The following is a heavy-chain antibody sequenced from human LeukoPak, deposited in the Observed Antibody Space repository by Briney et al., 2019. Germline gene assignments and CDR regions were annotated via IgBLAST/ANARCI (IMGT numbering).Heavy chain of an antibody. D-gene: IGHD3-22*01. J-gene: IGHJ3*02. Sequence: SVKASCKASGGTFSSYAISWVRQAPGQGLEWMGGIIPIFGTANYAQKFQGRVMITTDESTSTAYMELSSLRSEDTAVYYCARDRGYYYDSSGRDAFDIWGQGTMITVSS. CDR3: ARDRGYYYDSSGRDAFDI. CDR2: IIPIFGTA. V-gene: IGHV1-69*05. CDR1: GGTFSSYA.